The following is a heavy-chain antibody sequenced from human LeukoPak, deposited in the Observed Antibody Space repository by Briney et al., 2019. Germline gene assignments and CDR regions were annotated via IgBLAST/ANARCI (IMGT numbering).Heavy chain of an antibody. CDR2: ISWNSGSI. J-gene: IGHJ3*02. V-gene: IGHV3-9*03. CDR3: AKGSMDAFDI. Sequence: GGSLRLSCAASGFTFDDYAVHRVRQAPGKGLEWVSGISWNSGSIGYADSVKGRFTISRDNAKNSLYLQMNSLRAEDMALCYCAKGSMDAFDIRGQGTMVTVSS. CDR1: GFTFDDYA. D-gene: IGHD2-8*01.